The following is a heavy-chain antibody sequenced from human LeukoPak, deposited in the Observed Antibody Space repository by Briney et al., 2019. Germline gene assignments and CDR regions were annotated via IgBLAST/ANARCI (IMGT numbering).Heavy chain of an antibody. CDR2: INPNSGGT. Sequence: ASVKVSCKASGYTFTGYYMHWVRQAPGQGLEWMGWINPNSGGTNYAQKFQGRVTMTRDTSISTAYMELSRLRSDDTAVYYCARVKAVVTRFLYYYYYMDVWGKGTTVTVSS. CDR3: ARVKAVVTRFLYYYYYMDV. V-gene: IGHV1-2*02. J-gene: IGHJ6*03. D-gene: IGHD4-23*01. CDR1: GYTFTGYY.